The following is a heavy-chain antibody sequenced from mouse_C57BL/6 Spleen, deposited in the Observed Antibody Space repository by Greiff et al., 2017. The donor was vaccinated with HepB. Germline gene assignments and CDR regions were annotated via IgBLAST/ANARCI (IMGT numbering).Heavy chain of an antibody. J-gene: IGHJ3*01. V-gene: IGHV2-2*01. Sequence: QVQLQQSGPGLVQPSQSLSITCTASGFSLTSYGVHWVRQSPGKGLEWLGVIWRGGSTDYNAAFLSRLSISKDNSTSQVFFKMNSLQSDDTAIYYCARKRGYDYDGLAYWGQGTLVTVSA. CDR2: IWRGGST. D-gene: IGHD2-4*01. CDR3: ARKRGYDYDGLAY. CDR1: GFSLTSYG.